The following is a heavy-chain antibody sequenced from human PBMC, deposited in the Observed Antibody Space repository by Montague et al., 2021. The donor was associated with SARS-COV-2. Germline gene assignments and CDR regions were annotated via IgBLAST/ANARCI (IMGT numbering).Heavy chain of an antibody. CDR3: ARKGDYYDLDV. CDR2: IDPSDDDT. CDR1: GYTFTNYW. V-gene: IGHV5-51*01. J-gene: IGHJ6*02. Sequence: QSGAEVKKPGESLKISCKGSGYTFTNYWIAWVRQMPGKGLEWMGIIDPSDDDTTYSPSFQGQVIISADKSITTAYLQWSSLKASDTAIYHCARKGDYYDLDVWGQGATVTVSS.